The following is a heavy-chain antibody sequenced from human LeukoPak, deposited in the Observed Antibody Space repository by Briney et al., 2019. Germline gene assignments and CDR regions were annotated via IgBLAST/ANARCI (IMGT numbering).Heavy chain of an antibody. CDR2: VYHSRST. Sequence: SETLSLTCAVYGGSFSGYYWSWIRQPPGKGLEWIGEVYHSRSTNYYPSLKSRVTISIEKSKNQFSLKLSSVTAADTAVYYCAGAYCGGDCYSGRAFDIWGQGTMVTVSS. V-gene: IGHV4-34*01. CDR1: GGSFSGYY. D-gene: IGHD2-21*02. J-gene: IGHJ3*02. CDR3: AGAYCGGDCYSGRAFDI.